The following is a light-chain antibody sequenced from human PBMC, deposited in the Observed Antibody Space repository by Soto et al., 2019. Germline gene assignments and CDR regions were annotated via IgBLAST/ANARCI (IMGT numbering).Light chain of an antibody. Sequence: QSALTQPPSVSGSPGQSITISCTGTSSDVGGYNYVSWYQQHPGKAPKLMIYEVSNRPSGVANRFSGSKSGNTASLTISGGQYDEEAAYYCSSYSSGSTHVFGTGTKLTVL. V-gene: IGLV2-14*01. J-gene: IGLJ1*01. CDR2: EVS. CDR3: SSYSSGSTHV. CDR1: SSDVGGYNY.